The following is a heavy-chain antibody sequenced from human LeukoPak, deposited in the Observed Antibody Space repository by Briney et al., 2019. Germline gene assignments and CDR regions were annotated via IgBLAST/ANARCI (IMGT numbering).Heavy chain of an antibody. CDR2: INPNSGDT. D-gene: IGHD2-8*01. CDR3: ARVAQGCSNGVCYTYTWFDP. J-gene: IGHJ5*02. Sequence: ASVKVSCKASGYTFTGYYMHWVRQAPGQGLEWMGWINPNSGDTNYAQKFQGRVTMTRDTSISTAYMELGRLRSDDTAVYFCARVAQGCSNGVCYTYTWFDPWGQGTLVTVSS. V-gene: IGHV1-2*02. CDR1: GYTFTGYY.